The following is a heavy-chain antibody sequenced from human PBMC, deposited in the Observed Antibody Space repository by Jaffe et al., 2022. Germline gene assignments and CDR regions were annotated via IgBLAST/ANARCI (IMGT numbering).Heavy chain of an antibody. Sequence: EVQLVESGGGLVKPGGSLRLSCAASGFTFSSYSMNWVRQAPGKGLEWVSSISSSSSYIYYADSVKGRFTISRDNAKNSLYLQMNSLRAEDTAVYYCARDPTAMAGGEIDYWGQGTLVTVSS. CDR1: GFTFSSYS. CDR2: ISSSSSYI. J-gene: IGHJ4*02. D-gene: IGHD5-18*01. V-gene: IGHV3-21*01. CDR3: ARDPTAMAGGEIDY.